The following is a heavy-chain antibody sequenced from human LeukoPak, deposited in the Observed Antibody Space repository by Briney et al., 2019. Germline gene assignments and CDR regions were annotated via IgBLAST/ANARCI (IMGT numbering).Heavy chain of an antibody. Sequence: ASVKVSCKASGHKFITYYMHWVRQAPGQGLEWMGIINPSGGSTSYAQKFQGRVTMTRDTSTSTVYMELSSLRSEDTAVYYCASWGYGSGVKGRYFDYWGQGTLVTVSS. CDR3: ASWGYGSGVKGRYFDY. CDR1: GHKFITYY. D-gene: IGHD3-10*01. CDR2: INPSGGST. V-gene: IGHV1-46*01. J-gene: IGHJ4*02.